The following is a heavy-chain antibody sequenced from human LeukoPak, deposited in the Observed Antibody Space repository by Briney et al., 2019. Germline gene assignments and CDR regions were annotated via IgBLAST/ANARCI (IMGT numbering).Heavy chain of an antibody. V-gene: IGHV1-18*01. CDR3: ARGRGSGWLREHYYYYGMDV. Sequence: GASVKVSCKASGYTFTSYGISWVRQAPGQGLEWMGWISAYNGNTNYAQKLQGRVTMTTDTSTSTAYMELRSLRSDDTAVYYCARGRGSGWLREHYYYYGMDVWGQGTTVTVSS. CDR1: GYTFTSYG. J-gene: IGHJ6*02. CDR2: ISAYNGNT. D-gene: IGHD6-19*01.